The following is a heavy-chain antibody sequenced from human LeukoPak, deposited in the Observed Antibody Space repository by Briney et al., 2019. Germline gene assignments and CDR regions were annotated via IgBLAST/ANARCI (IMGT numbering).Heavy chain of an antibody. D-gene: IGHD3-3*01. J-gene: IGHJ4*02. CDR3: ARMSGSRLPGY. CDR2: ISSGDVYI. Sequence: GGSLRLSCAASGFTFNSYTMNWVRQAPGKGLEWVSSISSGDVYIYYADSLKGRFTISRDDGKNSLYLQMNSLRAEDTAVYYCARMSGSRLPGYWGQGTLVTVSS. CDR1: GFTFNSYT. V-gene: IGHV3-21*01.